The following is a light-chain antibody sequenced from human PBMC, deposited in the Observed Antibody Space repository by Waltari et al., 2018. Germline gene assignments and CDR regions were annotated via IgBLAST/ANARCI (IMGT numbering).Light chain of an antibody. CDR3: QRRRSWPLT. Sequence: EIVLTQSPATLSLSPGERATLSCRASQSVSSDLAWYQLKPGQAPRLLISDVSNRATGIPARFSGSGSETDFTLTISTLEPEDFALYYCQRRRSWPLTFGGGTKVEIK. V-gene: IGKV3-11*01. CDR1: QSVSSD. CDR2: DVS. J-gene: IGKJ4*01.